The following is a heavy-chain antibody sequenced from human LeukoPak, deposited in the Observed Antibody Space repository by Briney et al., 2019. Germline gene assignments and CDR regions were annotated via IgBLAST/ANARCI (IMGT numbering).Heavy chain of an antibody. J-gene: IGHJ4*02. CDR3: ARRRGYSYGPLGY. Sequence: PSETLSLTCTVSGGSINSSSYHWGWIRQPPGMGLEWIASIYYSGSTYYNPSLKSRVTISLDTSKNQFSLKLSSVTAADTAVYYCARRRGYSYGPLGYWGQGTLVTVSS. V-gene: IGHV4-39*07. CDR1: GGSINSSSYH. CDR2: IYYSGST. D-gene: IGHD5-18*01.